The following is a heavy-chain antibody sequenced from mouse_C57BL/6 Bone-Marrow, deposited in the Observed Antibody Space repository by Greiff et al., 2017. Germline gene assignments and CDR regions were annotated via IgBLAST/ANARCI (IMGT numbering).Heavy chain of an antibody. CDR2: INPGSGGT. D-gene: IGHD3-2*02. Sequence: QVQLKESGAELVRPGTSVKVSCKASGYAFTNYLIEWVKQRPGQGLEWIGVINPGSGGTNYNEKFKGKATLTADKSSSTAYMQLSSLTSEDSAVYFCATRQLRLRDYWGQGTTLTVSS. J-gene: IGHJ2*01. CDR3: ATRQLRLRDY. V-gene: IGHV1-54*01. CDR1: GYAFTNYL.